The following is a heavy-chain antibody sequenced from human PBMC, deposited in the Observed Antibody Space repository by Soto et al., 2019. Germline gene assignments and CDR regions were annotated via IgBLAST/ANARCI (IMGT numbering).Heavy chain of an antibody. CDR3: ARPFPVVVPAAIHIGMDV. D-gene: IGHD2-2*02. V-gene: IGHV3-33*08. J-gene: IGHJ6*02. Sequence: PGGSLRLSCAASGFTFSSYSMHWVRQAPGKGLEWVAVIWYDGSNKYYADSVKGRFTISRDNSKNTLYLQMNSLRAEDTAVYYCARPFPVVVPAAIHIGMDVWGQGTTVTVSS. CDR1: GFTFSSYS. CDR2: IWYDGSNK.